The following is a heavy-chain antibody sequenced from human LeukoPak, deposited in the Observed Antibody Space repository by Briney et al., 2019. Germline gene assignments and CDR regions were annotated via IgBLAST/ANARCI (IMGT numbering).Heavy chain of an antibody. Sequence: ASVKVSCKASGYTFTSYDINWVRQATGQGLEWMGWINPNSGGTNYAQKFQGRVTMTRDTSISTAYMELSRLRSDDTAVYYCARDPDIVVAANWFDPWGQGTLVTVSS. D-gene: IGHD3-22*01. CDR1: GYTFTSYD. V-gene: IGHV1-2*02. CDR3: ARDPDIVVAANWFDP. CDR2: INPNSGGT. J-gene: IGHJ5*02.